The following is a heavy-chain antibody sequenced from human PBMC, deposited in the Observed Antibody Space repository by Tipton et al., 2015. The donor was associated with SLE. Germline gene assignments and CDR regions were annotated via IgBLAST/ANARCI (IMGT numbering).Heavy chain of an antibody. V-gene: IGHV4-59*01. CDR2: IYYSGST. CDR3: ARDCQSPSLYSSSSDFNWFDP. D-gene: IGHD6-13*01. CDR1: GGSISSYY. Sequence: TLSLTCTVSGGSISSYYWSWIRQPPGKGLEWIGYIYYSGSTNYNPSLKSRVTISVDTSKNQFSLKLSSVTAADTAVYYCARDCQSPSLYSSSSDFNWFDPWGQGTLVSVSS. J-gene: IGHJ5*02.